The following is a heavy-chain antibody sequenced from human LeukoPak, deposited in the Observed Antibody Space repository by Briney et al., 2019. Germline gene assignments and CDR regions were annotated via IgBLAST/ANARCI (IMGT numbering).Heavy chain of an antibody. V-gene: IGHV3-23*01. Sequence: GGSLRLSCAASGFTFTNNFMSWVRQAPGKGLEGVSSISRSGGSTHYADSVKGRFTISRDNSKNMLSLQMNSLGAEDTAVYYCAKGMGYASGSSYSYYYYMDVWGKGTTVTISS. J-gene: IGHJ6*03. CDR2: ISRSGGST. D-gene: IGHD3-10*01. CDR1: GFTFTNNF. CDR3: AKGMGYASGSSYSYYYYMDV.